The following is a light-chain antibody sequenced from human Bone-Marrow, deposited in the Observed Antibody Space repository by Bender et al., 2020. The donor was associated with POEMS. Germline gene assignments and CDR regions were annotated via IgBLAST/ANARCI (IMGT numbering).Light chain of an antibody. CDR3: CSCSGSSLLYV. CDR1: SSDVGNYNF. J-gene: IGLJ1*01. Sequence: QSALTQPASVSGSPGQSVTISCSGTSSDVGNYNFVSCYQQHPGKAPKLMISEVSKRPSGVPDRFSGSKSGSTASLTISGLQADDEAEYYCCSCSGSSLLYVFGTGTKVTVL. CDR2: EVS. V-gene: IGLV2-23*02.